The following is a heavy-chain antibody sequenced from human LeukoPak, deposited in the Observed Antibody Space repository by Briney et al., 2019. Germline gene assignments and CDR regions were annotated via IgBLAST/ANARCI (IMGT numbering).Heavy chain of an antibody. CDR2: ISGSGGNT. CDR1: GFTGSNNY. V-gene: IGHV3-53*01. J-gene: IGHJ4*02. Sequence: GGSLKLSCAASGFTGSNNYVSWVRQAPGKGLEWVSVISGSGGNTYYADSVKGRFTISRDNSKNTLYLQLNSLRAEDTAVYYCASLRFLEWLDYWGQGTLVTVSS. D-gene: IGHD3-3*01. CDR3: ASLRFLEWLDY.